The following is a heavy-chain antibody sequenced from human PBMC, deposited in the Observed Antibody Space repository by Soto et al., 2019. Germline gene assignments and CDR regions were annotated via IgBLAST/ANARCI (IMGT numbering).Heavy chain of an antibody. V-gene: IGHV3-23*01. J-gene: IGHJ4*02. CDR3: AKDRFAPQWLGVDRPKGQREFDY. D-gene: IGHD6-19*01. Sequence: EVQLLESGGGLVQPGGSLRLSCAASGFTFSRYAMSWVRQAPGKGLEWVSAISGSGGSTYYADSVKGRFTISRDNSKNTLYLQMNILRAEDTAVYYCAKDRFAPQWLGVDRPKGQREFDYWGQGTLVTVSS. CDR2: ISGSGGST. CDR1: GFTFSRYA.